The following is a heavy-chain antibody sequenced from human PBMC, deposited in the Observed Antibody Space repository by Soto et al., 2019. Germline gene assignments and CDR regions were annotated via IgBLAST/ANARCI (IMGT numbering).Heavy chain of an antibody. Sequence: SETLSLTCVVSNFSISSGYCWGCIRQSPGKGLEWIASIYRSGTTSYNPSLKSRVTISVDPSKNQFSLMLTAVTAADTAVYYCARTHSGSYYSVFNYWGRGSLVTVSS. CDR2: IYRSGTT. CDR1: NFSISSGYC. V-gene: IGHV4-38-2*01. CDR3: ARTHSGSYYSVFNY. J-gene: IGHJ4*02. D-gene: IGHD1-26*01.